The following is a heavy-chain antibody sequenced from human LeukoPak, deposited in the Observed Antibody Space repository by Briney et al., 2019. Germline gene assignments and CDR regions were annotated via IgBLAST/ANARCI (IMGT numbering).Heavy chain of an antibody. J-gene: IGHJ3*02. D-gene: IGHD2-15*01. CDR3: ARDEAYCSGGSCYWDAFDI. V-gene: IGHV4-61*02. Sequence: SETLSLTCTVSGGSISSGSYYWSWIRQPAGKGLEWIGRIYTSGSTNYNPSLKSRVTISVDTSKNQFSLKLSSVTAADTAVYYCARDEAYCSGGSCYWDAFDIWGQGTMVTASS. CDR1: GGSISSGSYY. CDR2: IYTSGST.